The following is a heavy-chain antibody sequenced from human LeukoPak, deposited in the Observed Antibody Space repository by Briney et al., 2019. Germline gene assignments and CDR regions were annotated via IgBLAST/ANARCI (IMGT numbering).Heavy chain of an antibody. J-gene: IGHJ4*02. CDR2: IIPIFGTA. CDR1: GGTFSSYA. D-gene: IGHD3-22*01. Sequence: AASVKVSCKASGGTFSSYAISWVRQAPGQGLEWMGGIIPIFGTANYAQKFQGRVTITTDESTSTAYMELSSLRSEDTAVYYCARGSHHYYDSSGFLGYWGQGTLVTVSS. CDR3: ARGSHHYYDSSGFLGY. V-gene: IGHV1-69*05.